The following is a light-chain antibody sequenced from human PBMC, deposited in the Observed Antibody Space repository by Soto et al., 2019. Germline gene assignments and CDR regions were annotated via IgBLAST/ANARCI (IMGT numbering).Light chain of an antibody. CDR3: LQHNSYPWT. CDR2: AVS. Sequence: DIQMTQSPSSLSASVGDRVTITCRASQDISHYLAWFQQKPGKVPKRLIFAVSNLESGVPSRFRGSGSGTEFTLTITSLQPDDFATYYCLQHNSYPWTFGQGTKVEIK. J-gene: IGKJ1*01. CDR1: QDISHY. V-gene: IGKV1-17*03.